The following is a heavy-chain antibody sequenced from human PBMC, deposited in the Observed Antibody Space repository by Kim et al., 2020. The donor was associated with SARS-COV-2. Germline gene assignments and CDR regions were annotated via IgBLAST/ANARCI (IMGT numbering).Heavy chain of an antibody. CDR2: ISSSSSYT. CDR1: GFTFSDYY. D-gene: IGHD3-3*01. J-gene: IGHJ6*02. Sequence: GGSLRLSCAASGFTFSDYYMSWIRQAPGKGLEWVSYISSSSSYTNYADSVKGRFTISRDNAKNSLYLQMNSLRAEDTAVYYCARSGPYIGYGMDVWGQGTTVTVSS. V-gene: IGHV3-11*06. CDR3: ARSGPYIGYGMDV.